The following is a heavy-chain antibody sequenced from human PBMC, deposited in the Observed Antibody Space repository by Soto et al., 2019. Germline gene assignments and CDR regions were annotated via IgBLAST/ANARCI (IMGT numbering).Heavy chain of an antibody. CDR2: IYYSGST. CDR3: ASPKIAFYNWFDP. Sequence: SETLSLTCTVSGGPISSSSYYWGWIRQPPGKGLEWIGSIYYSGSTYYNPSLKSRVTISVDTSKNQFSLKLSSVTAADMAVYYCASPKIAFYNWFDPWGQGTLVTVSS. D-gene: IGHD3-3*02. J-gene: IGHJ5*02. V-gene: IGHV4-39*01. CDR1: GGPISSSSYY.